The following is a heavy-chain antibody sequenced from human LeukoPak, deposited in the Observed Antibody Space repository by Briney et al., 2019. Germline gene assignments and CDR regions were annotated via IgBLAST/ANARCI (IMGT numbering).Heavy chain of an antibody. D-gene: IGHD2-21*02. V-gene: IGHV4-34*01. Sequence: SETLSLTCAVYGGSFSGYYWSWIRQPPGKGLEWIGEINHSGSTNYNPSLKSRVTISVDTSKNQFSLKLSSVTAADTAVYYCARGQPAGDSYSKTLDYWGQGTLVTVSS. CDR1: GGSFSGYY. CDR2: INHSGST. CDR3: ARGQPAGDSYSKTLDY. J-gene: IGHJ4*02.